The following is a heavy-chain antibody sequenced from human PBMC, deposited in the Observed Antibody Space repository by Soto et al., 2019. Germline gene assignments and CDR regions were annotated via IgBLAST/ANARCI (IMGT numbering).Heavy chain of an antibody. CDR1: GISFSGYW. CDR3: ARDLGLVAAGRGYYYYYGMDV. D-gene: IGHD6-13*01. Sequence: PGGSLRLSCAASGISFSGYWMSWVRQAPGKGLEWVANIKQDESEKYDVDSVKGRFTISRDNAKNSLYLEMSNLRVEDTAVYFCARDLGLVAAGRGYYYYYGMDVWGQGTTVTVSS. CDR2: IKQDESEK. J-gene: IGHJ6*02. V-gene: IGHV3-7*03.